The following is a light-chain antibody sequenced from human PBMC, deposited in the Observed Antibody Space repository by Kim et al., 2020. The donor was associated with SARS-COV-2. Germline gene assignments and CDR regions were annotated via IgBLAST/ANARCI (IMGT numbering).Light chain of an antibody. Sequence: SSELTQDPAVSVALGHTVTITCQGDSLTNYYASWYQQRPGQAPGLVIYDKNSRPSGIPDRFSGSSSGNTASLTITGALAEDEADYYCNSRDRSAQRYVFGTGTKVTVL. V-gene: IGLV3-19*01. J-gene: IGLJ1*01. CDR2: DKN. CDR1: SLTNYY. CDR3: NSRDRSAQRYV.